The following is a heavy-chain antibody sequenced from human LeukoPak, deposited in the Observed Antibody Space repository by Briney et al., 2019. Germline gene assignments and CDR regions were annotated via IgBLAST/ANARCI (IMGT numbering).Heavy chain of an antibody. Sequence: PSETLSLTCTVSGGSISSGGYYWSWIRQHPGKGLEWIGYIYYSGSTYYNPSLKSRVTISVDTSKNQFSLKLSSATAADTAVYYCASHFIAVAAPFDYWGQGTLVTVSS. J-gene: IGHJ4*02. CDR2: IYYSGST. CDR1: GGSISSGGYY. D-gene: IGHD6-19*01. CDR3: ASHFIAVAAPFDY. V-gene: IGHV4-31*03.